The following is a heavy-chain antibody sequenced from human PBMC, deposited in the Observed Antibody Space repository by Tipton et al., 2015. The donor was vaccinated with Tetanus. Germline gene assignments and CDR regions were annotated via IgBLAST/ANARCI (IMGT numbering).Heavy chain of an antibody. CDR3: ARRDYSDSSVDN. V-gene: IGHV4-39*01. CDR1: GGSISSGTYY. CDR2: IYFSGST. D-gene: IGHD3-22*01. J-gene: IGHJ4*02. Sequence: TLSLTCTVSGGSISSGTYYWGWIRQPPGKGLEWIGSIYFSGSTYYNPSLKSRVTIYVDTSKKQFSLRRSSVTAADTAVYYCARRDYSDSSVDNWGQGTLVTVSS.